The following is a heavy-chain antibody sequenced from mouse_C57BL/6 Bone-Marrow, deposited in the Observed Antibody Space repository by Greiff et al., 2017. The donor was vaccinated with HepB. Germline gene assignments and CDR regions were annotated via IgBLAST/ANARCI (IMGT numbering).Heavy chain of an antibody. J-gene: IGHJ2*01. CDR1: GYTFTSYW. CDR2: IHPNSGST. Sequence: QVQLQQSGAELVKPGASVKLSCKASGYTFTSYWMHWVKQRPGQGLEWIGMIHPNSGSTNYNEKFKSKATLTVDKSSSTAYMQLSSLTSEDSAVYYCARRNWVYYFDYWGQGTTLTVSS. V-gene: IGHV1-64*01. CDR3: ARRNWVYYFDY. D-gene: IGHD4-1*01.